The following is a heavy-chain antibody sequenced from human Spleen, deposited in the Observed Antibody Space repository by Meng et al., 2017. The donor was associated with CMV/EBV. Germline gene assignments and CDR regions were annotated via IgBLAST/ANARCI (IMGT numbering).Heavy chain of an antibody. J-gene: IGHJ4*02. CDR3: AKDMTPNPPTAGFDY. Sequence: SLKISCAASGFTFDNYAMHWVRQIPGKGLEWVSGISWSSGDVGYADSVKGRFTISRDNAKNSLYLQMNSLRPEDTALYYCAKDMTPNPPTAGFDYRGQGTLVTVSS. CDR1: GFTFDNYA. CDR2: ISWSSGDV. D-gene: IGHD6-13*01. V-gene: IGHV3-9*01.